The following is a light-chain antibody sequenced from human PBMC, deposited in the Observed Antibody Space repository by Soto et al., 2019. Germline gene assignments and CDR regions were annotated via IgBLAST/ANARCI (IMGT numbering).Light chain of an antibody. CDR2: EVS. CDR1: SSDVNDYTY. Sequence: QSALTQPPSASGSPGQSVTISCTGASSDVNDYTYVSWHQQHPGKAPKLILYEVSKRPSGVPDRFSGSKSGDTASLTVSALQTEDEADYYCSFFAGNNNVLFGAGTQLTVL. CDR3: SFFAGNNNVL. V-gene: IGLV2-8*01. J-gene: IGLJ2*01.